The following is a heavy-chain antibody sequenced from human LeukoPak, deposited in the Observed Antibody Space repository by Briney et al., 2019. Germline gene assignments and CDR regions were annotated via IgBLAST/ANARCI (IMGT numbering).Heavy chain of an antibody. Sequence: XGXEXXGXMXPNSGKTGYAQKFQGRVTITRNNSISTDYMELSSLRSEDTAVYYCARGVRGIAAAGTIYYYMDVWGKGTTVTVSS. J-gene: IGHJ6*03. V-gene: IGHV1-8*03. D-gene: IGHD6-13*01. CDR2: MXPNSGKT. CDR3: ARGVRGIAAAGTIYYYMDV.